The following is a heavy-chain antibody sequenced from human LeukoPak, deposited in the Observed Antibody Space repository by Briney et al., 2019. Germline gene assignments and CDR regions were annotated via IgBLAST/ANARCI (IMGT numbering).Heavy chain of an antibody. Sequence: SQTLSLTCTVSGGSISSGAYYWGWIRQPPGKGLEWIGSIYHSGSTHYTPSLKSRVTISLDMSKNQFSLQLRSVTAADTAVYYCGREVGATRAIDYWGQGTLVTVSS. CDR3: GREVGATRAIDY. CDR1: GGSISSGAYY. CDR2: IYHSGST. D-gene: IGHD1-26*01. V-gene: IGHV4-39*07. J-gene: IGHJ4*02.